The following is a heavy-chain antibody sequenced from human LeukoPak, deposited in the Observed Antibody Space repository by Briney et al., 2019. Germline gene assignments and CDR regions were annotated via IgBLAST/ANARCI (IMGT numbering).Heavy chain of an antibody. J-gene: IGHJ3*02. D-gene: IGHD6-19*01. CDR2: IYYSGST. V-gene: IGHV4-59*01. Sequence: SVTLSLTCTVSGGSISSYYWSWIRQPPGKGLEWIGYIYYSGSTNYNPSLKSRVTISVDTSKNQFSLKLSSVTAADTTVYYCARDVAVADWAFDIWGQGTMVTVSS. CDR1: GGSISSYY. CDR3: ARDVAVADWAFDI.